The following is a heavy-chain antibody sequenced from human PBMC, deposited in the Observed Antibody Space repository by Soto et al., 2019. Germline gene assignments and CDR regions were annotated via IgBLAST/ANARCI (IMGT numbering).Heavy chain of an antibody. CDR3: AIDGGRHSGGIDY. J-gene: IGHJ4*02. Sequence: QVQLVQSGAEVKKPGSSVKVSCKASGGTFSSYSINWVRQAPGQGLEWMGEIIPISGTANYAQKFQGRVTVTADESTSTAYMVLSSLRSEDTAVYYCAIDGGRHSGGIDYWGQGTLVSVS. D-gene: IGHD1-26*01. CDR2: IIPISGTA. CDR1: GGTFSSYS. V-gene: IGHV1-69*01.